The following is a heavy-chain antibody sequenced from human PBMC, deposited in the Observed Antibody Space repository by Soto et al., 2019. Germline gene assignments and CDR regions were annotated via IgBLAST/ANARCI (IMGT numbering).Heavy chain of an antibody. V-gene: IGHV1-2*02. J-gene: IGHJ4*02. CDR2: INPNSGVT. Sequence: ASVKVSCKASGYTFTSYGISWVRQAPGQGLEWMGWINPNSGVTNYAQKFQDRVTMTRDTSITTAYMELGGLKSDDTAVYYCERSGGFARELVAWGQGTWVTVSS. D-gene: IGHD1-26*01. CDR1: GYTFTSYG. CDR3: ERSGGFARELVA.